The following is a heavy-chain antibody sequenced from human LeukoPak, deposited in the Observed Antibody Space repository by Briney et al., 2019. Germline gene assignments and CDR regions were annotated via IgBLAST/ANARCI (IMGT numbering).Heavy chain of an antibody. CDR2: IYYSGST. D-gene: IGHD2-15*01. CDR1: GGSINSYY. J-gene: IGHJ5*02. CDR3: ARHKAYSGGFDP. V-gene: IGHV4-59*08. Sequence: KPSETMSLNCSVSGGSINSYYWSWIRQPPGKGLEWIGYIYYSGSTSYNPSLKSRVTISVDTSKNQFSLKLSSVTAADTAVYYCARHKAYSGGFDPWGQGTLVTVSS.